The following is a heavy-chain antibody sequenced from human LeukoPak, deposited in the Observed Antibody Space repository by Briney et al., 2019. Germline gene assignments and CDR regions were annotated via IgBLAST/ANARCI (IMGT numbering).Heavy chain of an antibody. Sequence: SETLSLTCTVSGGSISSYYWSWIRQPAGKGLEWIGRIYTSGSTNYNPSLKSRVTMSVDTSKNQFSLKLSSVTAADTAVYYCARGRITGTILAFDYWGQGTLVTVSS. V-gene: IGHV4-4*07. CDR1: GGSISSYY. J-gene: IGHJ4*02. D-gene: IGHD1-20*01. CDR2: IYTSGST. CDR3: ARGRITGTILAFDY.